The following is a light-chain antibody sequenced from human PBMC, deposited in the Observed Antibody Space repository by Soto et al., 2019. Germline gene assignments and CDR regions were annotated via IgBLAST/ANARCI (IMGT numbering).Light chain of an antibody. CDR3: SAYAGSNAVV. J-gene: IGLJ2*01. Sequence: QSVLTQPPSASGSPGQSVTISCAGTSSDVGLYDYVSWYQQHPGKAPKLLIYEVNKRPSGVPDRFSGSKSGNTASLTVSGLQAEDEAHYYCSAYAGSNAVVFGGGTKLTVL. CDR1: SSDVGLYDY. V-gene: IGLV2-8*01. CDR2: EVN.